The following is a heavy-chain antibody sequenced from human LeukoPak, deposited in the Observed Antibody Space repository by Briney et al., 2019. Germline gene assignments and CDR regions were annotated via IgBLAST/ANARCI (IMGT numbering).Heavy chain of an antibody. CDR2: IIGSSGST. V-gene: IGHV3-23*01. J-gene: IGHJ4*02. Sequence: GGSLRLSCAVSGFIFTNYAMSWVRQAPGKGLEWVSVIIGSSGSTLYADSVKGRFTISRDKSKNTLYLQMNSLRAEDTAVYYCAKGGYDYVEMGYFDYWGQGTLVTVSS. CDR1: GFIFTNYA. CDR3: AKGGYDYVEMGYFDY. D-gene: IGHD5-12*01.